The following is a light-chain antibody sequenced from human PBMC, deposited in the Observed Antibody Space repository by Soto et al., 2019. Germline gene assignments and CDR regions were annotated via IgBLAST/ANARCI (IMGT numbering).Light chain of an antibody. J-gene: IGKJ1*01. Sequence: EVVMTQSPATLSASPGERATLSCWASETVATNLAWYQQKPGQAPRLLISGASTRAAGISDRFRGSGSGTEFTLPISSLRSEDSGIYYCQQYFAWPPMTFGQGTKVEI. V-gene: IGKV3-15*01. CDR1: ETVATN. CDR2: GAS. CDR3: QQYFAWPPMT.